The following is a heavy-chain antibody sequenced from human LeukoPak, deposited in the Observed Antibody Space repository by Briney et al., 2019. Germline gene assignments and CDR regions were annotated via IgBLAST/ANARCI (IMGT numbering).Heavy chain of an antibody. CDR3: ARQAYTTMAYIDY. CDR1: GFTFRSYA. CDR2: ISGSGGTT. V-gene: IGHV3-23*01. J-gene: IGHJ4*02. Sequence: GGSLRLSCAASGFTFRSYALSWVRQAPGKGLEWVSVISGSGGTTYYADSVKGRFTISRDNSKNTLFLQMNSLRADDTDVYYCARQAYTTMAYIDYWGQGTLVTVSS. D-gene: IGHD5-18*01.